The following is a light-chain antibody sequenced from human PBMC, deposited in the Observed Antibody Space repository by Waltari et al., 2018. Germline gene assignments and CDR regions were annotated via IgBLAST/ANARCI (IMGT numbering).Light chain of an antibody. V-gene: IGKV1-39*01. Sequence: DIQITQSPSSLSASVGDRVIIPCRASQTINTNLNWYHQKPGKAPKLLIYVASSLQSGVPSRFSGTGSGTDITLTINSLQPEDFATYYCQQSYSTWTFGQGTKVEIK. J-gene: IGKJ1*01. CDR3: QQSYSTWT. CDR2: VAS. CDR1: QTINTN.